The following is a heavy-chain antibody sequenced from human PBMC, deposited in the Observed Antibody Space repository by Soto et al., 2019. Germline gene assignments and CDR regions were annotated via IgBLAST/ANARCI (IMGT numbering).Heavy chain of an antibody. V-gene: IGHV3-21*01. D-gene: IGHD4-17*01. CDR1: GFTFSSYS. CDR3: AREGYDYGDYWGNSYYYYGMDV. J-gene: IGHJ6*02. Sequence: PGGSLRLSCAASGFTFSSYSMNWVRQAPGKGLEWVSSISSSSSYIYYADSVKGRFTISRDNAKNSLYLQMNSLRAEDTAVYYCAREGYDYGDYWGNSYYYYGMDVWGQGTSVTVSS. CDR2: ISSSSSYI.